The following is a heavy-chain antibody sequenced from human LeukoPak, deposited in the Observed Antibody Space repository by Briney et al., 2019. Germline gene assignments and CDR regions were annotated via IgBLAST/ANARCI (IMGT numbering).Heavy chain of an antibody. J-gene: IGHJ4*02. Sequence: SETLSLTCTVSGGSISSSSYYWGWIRQPPGKGLEWIGSIYYSGSAYYNPSLKSRVTISVDTSKNQFSLKLSSVTAADTAVYYCARGLRLGEFDNYWGQGTLVTVSS. CDR1: GGSISSSSYY. CDR2: IYYSGSA. V-gene: IGHV4-39*01. CDR3: ARGLRLGEFDNY. D-gene: IGHD3-16*01.